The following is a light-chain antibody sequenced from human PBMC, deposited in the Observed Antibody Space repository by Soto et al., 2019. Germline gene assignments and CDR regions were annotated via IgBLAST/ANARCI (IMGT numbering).Light chain of an antibody. CDR2: DAS. J-gene: IGKJ2*01. CDR3: QQLYT. Sequence: EIVLTQSPATLSLSPGERATLSCRASQSVSSYLAWYQQKPGQAPRLLIHDASNRATGIPARFSGSGSGTDFTLTISSLEPEDFAVYYCQQLYTFGQGTKLEIK. V-gene: IGKV3-11*01. CDR1: QSVSSY.